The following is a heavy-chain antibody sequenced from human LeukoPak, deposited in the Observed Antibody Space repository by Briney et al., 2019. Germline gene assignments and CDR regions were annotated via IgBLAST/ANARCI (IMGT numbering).Heavy chain of an antibody. D-gene: IGHD3-3*01. V-gene: IGHV3-23*01. CDR2: ISGSGGST. CDR3: ARVKDYYDFWSGGYYYYMDV. CDR1: GFTFSSYA. J-gene: IGHJ6*03. Sequence: PGGSLRLSCAASGFTFSSYAMSWVRQAPGKGLEWVSAISGSGGSTYYADSVKGRFTISRDNSKNTLYLQMNSLRAEDTAVYYCARVKDYYDFWSGGYYYYMDVWGKGTTVTVSS.